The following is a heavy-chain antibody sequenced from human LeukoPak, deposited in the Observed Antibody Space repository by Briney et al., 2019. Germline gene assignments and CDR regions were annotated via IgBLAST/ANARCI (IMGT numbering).Heavy chain of an antibody. CDR3: ARIDGPITIFGVASPDNWFDP. CDR2: INHSGST. V-gene: IGHV4-34*01. D-gene: IGHD3-3*01. CDR1: GGSFSGYY. J-gene: IGHJ5*02. Sequence: SGTLSLTCAVYGGSFSGYYWSWIRQPPGKGLEWIGEINHSGSTNYNPSLKSRVTISVDTSKNQFSLKLSSVTAADTAVYYCARIDGPITIFGVASPDNWFDPWGQGTLVTVSS.